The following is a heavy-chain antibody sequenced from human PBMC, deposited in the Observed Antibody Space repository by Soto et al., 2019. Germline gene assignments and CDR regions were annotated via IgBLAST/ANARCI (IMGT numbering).Heavy chain of an antibody. J-gene: IGHJ4*02. CDR1: GLPFSSCG. CDR2: ISYDGSNK. CDR3: ARDPLWFGEPYFDY. V-gene: IGHV3-30-3*01. Sequence: PGGSLRLSCAGSGLPFSSCGSNCGPPAPGKGLEWVAVISYDGSNKYYADSVKGRFTISRDNSKNTLYLQMNSLRAEDTAVYYCARDPLWFGEPYFDYWGQGTLVTVAS. D-gene: IGHD3-10*01.